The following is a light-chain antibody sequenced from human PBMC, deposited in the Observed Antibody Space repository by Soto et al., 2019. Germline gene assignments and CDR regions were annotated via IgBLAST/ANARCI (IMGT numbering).Light chain of an antibody. J-gene: IGKJ5*01. CDR3: QQRSNWPPIT. Sequence: EIVMTQSPATLSVSPGERATLSWRASQSVISNLAWYQQKPGQAPRLLLQGASSRATGIPDRFSGRGPGTDLTLTISRLETEDFAVYYCQQRSNWPPITFGQGTRLEIK. CDR1: QSVISN. CDR2: GAS. V-gene: IGKV3D-20*02.